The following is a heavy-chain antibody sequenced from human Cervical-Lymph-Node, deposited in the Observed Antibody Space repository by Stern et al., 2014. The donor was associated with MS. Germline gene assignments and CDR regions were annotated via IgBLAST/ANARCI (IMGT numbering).Heavy chain of an antibody. CDR1: GFTVRRDD. Sequence: EEQLGEYGGGVIQPGGSLRLSWTASGFTVRRDDMTWVRQAPGKGLEGVSLITTVGSTFYPVSVKGRFTLSRDDSKHTVYLHMTSLRSEDTAMYYCARDTSSPERSDWWGQGTLVTVSS. D-gene: IGHD1-1*01. V-gene: IGHV3-53*01. CDR3: ARDTSSPERSDW. J-gene: IGHJ4*02. CDR2: ITTVGST.